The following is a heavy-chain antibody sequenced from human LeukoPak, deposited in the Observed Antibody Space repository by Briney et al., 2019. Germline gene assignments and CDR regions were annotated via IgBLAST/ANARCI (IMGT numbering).Heavy chain of an antibody. CDR1: GFTFSSYS. Sequence: GGSLRLSCAASGFTFSSYSMNWVPQAPAKGLEWVSSISSSSSYIYYADSVKGRFTISRDTAKNSLYLQMNSLRAEATVVYYCARDQAGQRRIAAAVGKFVCGGQATLVVVSS. D-gene: IGHD6-13*01. CDR2: ISSSSSYI. V-gene: IGHV3-21*01. J-gene: IGHJ4*02. CDR3: ARDQAGQRRIAAAVGKFVC.